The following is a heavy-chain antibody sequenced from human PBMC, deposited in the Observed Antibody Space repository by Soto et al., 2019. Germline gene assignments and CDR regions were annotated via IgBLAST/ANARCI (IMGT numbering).Heavy chain of an antibody. D-gene: IGHD3-9*01. V-gene: IGHV4-30-4*01. CDR1: GGSISSGDYY. CDR2: IYYSGST. Sequence: SETLSLTCTVSGGSISSGDYYWGGIRQPPGKGREWIGYIYYSGSTYYNPSLKSRFTISVDTSKNQFSLKLSSLTAADTAVYYCARGRPYYDILTGYSPYYFDYWGKGTLVTVAS. CDR3: ARGRPYYDILTGYSPYYFDY. J-gene: IGHJ4*02.